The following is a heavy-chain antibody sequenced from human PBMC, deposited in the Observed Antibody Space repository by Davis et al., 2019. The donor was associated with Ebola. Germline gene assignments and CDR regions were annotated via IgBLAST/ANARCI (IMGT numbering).Heavy chain of an antibody. Sequence: SETLSLTCAVYGGSFSGYYWSWIRQPPGKGLEWNGEINHSGSTNYNPSLKSRVTISVDTSKNQFSLKLSSVTAADTAVYYCARGIEKYYYGSGLGVWGQGTTVTVSS. V-gene: IGHV4-34*01. CDR2: INHSGST. D-gene: IGHD3-10*01. CDR3: ARGIEKYYYGSGLGV. CDR1: GGSFSGYY. J-gene: IGHJ6*02.